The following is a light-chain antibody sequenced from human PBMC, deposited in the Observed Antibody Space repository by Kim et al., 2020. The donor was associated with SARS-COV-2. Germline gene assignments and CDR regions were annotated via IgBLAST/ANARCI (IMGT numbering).Light chain of an antibody. J-gene: IGLJ1*01. V-gene: IGLV2-8*01. CDR1: SSSFGGEGSYTY. CDR2: KVR. CDR3: TKHANSDYI. Sequence: SVILTCCGASSSFGGEGSYTYVSGYQPHPGNAPKIIIYKVRKRAFGVPIRCSGSEYGNSASLTVSGLQDEDEADYYCTKHANSDYIFGTGTKVTVL.